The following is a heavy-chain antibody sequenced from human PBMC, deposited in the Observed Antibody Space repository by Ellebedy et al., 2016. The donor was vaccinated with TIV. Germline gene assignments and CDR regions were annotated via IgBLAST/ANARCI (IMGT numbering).Heavy chain of an antibody. CDR3: AKGRGSSVIDYYYYGMDV. D-gene: IGHD2-21*01. CDR1: GFTFSNYA. Sequence: GGSLRLXCVASGFTFSNYAINWVRQAPGKGLEWVSGIGASGHNTYYADSVKGRFNITRDNSKNTVSMQINSLRAEDTAVYYCAKGRGSSVIDYYYYGMDVWGQGTSVTVSS. J-gene: IGHJ6*02. V-gene: IGHV3-23*01. CDR2: IGASGHNT.